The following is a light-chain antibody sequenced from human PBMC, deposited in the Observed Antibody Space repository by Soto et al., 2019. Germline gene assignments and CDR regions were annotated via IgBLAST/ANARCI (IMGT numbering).Light chain of an antibody. V-gene: IGKV1D-12*01. CDR2: AAS. Sequence: DIQITQSPSCVPTSVVYRVTITCVASQGISSWLAWYQQKPGKAPKLLIYAASSLQSGVPSRFSGSGSGTDFTLTISSLQPEDFATYYCQQANSFPFTFGQGTRLEIK. CDR1: QGISSW. J-gene: IGKJ5*01. CDR3: QQANSFPFT.